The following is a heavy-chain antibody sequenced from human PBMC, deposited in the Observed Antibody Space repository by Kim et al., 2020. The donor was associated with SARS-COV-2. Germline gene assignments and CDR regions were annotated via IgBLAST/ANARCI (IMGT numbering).Heavy chain of an antibody. J-gene: IGHJ1*01. CDR3: ARAGKISGWFEYFQH. Sequence: VAGKDRFTISRHHAKNSRYLQINSLRAEDTAVYYCARAGKISGWFEYFQHWGQGTLVTVSS. V-gene: IGHV3-48*03. D-gene: IGHD6-19*01.